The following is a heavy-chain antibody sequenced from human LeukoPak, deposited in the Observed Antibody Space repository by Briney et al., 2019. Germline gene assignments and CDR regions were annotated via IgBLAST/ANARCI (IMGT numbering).Heavy chain of an antibody. CDR1: GFTFSGYA. CDR2: ISTSGDGT. CDR3: AKGACSSTSCGLDY. V-gene: IGHV3-23*01. Sequence: PGGSLRLSCAASGFTFSGYAMSWVRQAPGKGLEWVSAISTSGDGTYYADSVKGRFTISRDNSKNTLYLQMNSLRAEDTAVYYCAKGACSSTSCGLDYWGQGTLVTVSS. J-gene: IGHJ4*02. D-gene: IGHD2-2*01.